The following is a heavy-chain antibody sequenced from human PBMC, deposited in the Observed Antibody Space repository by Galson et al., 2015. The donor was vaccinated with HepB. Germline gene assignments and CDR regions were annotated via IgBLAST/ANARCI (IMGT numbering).Heavy chain of an antibody. Sequence: SLRLSCAASGFTFSSYAMHWVRQAPGKGLEWVAVISYDGSNKYYADSVKGRFTISKDNSKNTLYLQMNSLRAEDTAVYYCARDKGNWFDPWGQETLVTVSS. CDR1: GFTFSSYA. J-gene: IGHJ5*02. CDR2: ISYDGSNK. V-gene: IGHV3-30*04. CDR3: ARDKGNWFDP.